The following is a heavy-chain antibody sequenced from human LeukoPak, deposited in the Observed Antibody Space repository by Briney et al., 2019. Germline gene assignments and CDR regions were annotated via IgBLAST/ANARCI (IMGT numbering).Heavy chain of an antibody. D-gene: IGHD3-9*01. Sequence: GGSLRLSCAASGFTFSSNWMHWVRQAPGKGLEWVANIKEDGSGKYYVDSVKGRFTISRDNAKNSLFLQMNSLRAEDTAVYYCASLRLGYWGQGTLVSVSS. CDR2: IKEDGSGK. CDR1: GFTFSSNW. CDR3: ASLRLGY. J-gene: IGHJ4*02. V-gene: IGHV3-7*01.